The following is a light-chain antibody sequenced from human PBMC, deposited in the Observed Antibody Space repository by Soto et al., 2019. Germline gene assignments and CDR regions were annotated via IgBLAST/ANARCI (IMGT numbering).Light chain of an antibody. CDR1: SSNIGDNS. J-gene: IGLJ3*02. Sequence: QSVLTQPPSVSAAPGQKVTISCSGSSSNIGDNSVSCYQHLPGTAPKLLIYENSARPSGIPDRFSGSKSDTSATLDITGLQTGDEADYYCGTWDSSLSAGVFGGGTKLTVL. V-gene: IGLV1-51*02. CDR2: ENS. CDR3: GTWDSSLSAGV.